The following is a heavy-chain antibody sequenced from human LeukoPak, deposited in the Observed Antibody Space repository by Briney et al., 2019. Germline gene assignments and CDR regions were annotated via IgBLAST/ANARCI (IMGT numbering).Heavy chain of an antibody. Sequence: PGGSLRLSCAASGFTFSSYGMHWVRQAPGKGLEWVAFIAHDGSNKYHADSLKGRFTISRDNSKNPLYLQMNSLRAEDTAVYYCAKGGRYCSTSSCFNWFDPWGQGTLVTVSS. D-gene: IGHD2-2*01. CDR2: IAHDGSNK. CDR1: GFTFSSYG. CDR3: AKGGRYCSTSSCFNWFDP. J-gene: IGHJ5*02. V-gene: IGHV3-30*18.